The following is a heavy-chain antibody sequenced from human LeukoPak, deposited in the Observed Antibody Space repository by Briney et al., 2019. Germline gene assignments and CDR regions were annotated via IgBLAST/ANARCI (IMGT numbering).Heavy chain of an antibody. J-gene: IGHJ4*02. CDR2: INPSGGST. V-gene: IGHV1-46*01. CDR1: GYTFTSYY. Sequence: ASVKVSCKASGYTFTSYYMHWVRQAPGQGLEWMGIINPSGGSTSYAQKFQGRVTMTRDMSTSTVYMELSSLRSEDTAVYYCARDSGARIAVAGTFDYWGQGTLVTVSS. D-gene: IGHD6-19*01. CDR3: ARDSGARIAVAGTFDY.